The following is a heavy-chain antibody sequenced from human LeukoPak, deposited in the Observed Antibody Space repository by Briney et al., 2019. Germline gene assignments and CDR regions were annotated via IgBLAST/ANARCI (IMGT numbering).Heavy chain of an antibody. CDR1: EFTFSNYV. V-gene: IGHV3-23*01. D-gene: IGHD4/OR15-4a*01. CDR3: AKGGAASALYYYYGMDV. Sequence: GGSLRLSCAASEFTFSNYVMNWVRQAPGKGLEWVSSIRQSGDITYYADSVKGRFTISRDNSKNTLSLQMNSLSREDTAIYYCAKGGAASALYYYYGMDVWGQGTTVTVSS. CDR2: IRQSGDIT. J-gene: IGHJ6*02.